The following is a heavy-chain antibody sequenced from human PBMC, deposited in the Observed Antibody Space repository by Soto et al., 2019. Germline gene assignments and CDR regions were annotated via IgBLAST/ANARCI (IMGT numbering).Heavy chain of an antibody. Sequence: QVQLVQSGGDVKKPGASVKVPCKTAGYIFSNYGISWVRRAPGQGLEWMGWISTYNGETKYAQRLQGRVTMTTDTSTNTAYLEVRSLRSDDTALYYCATTYYNAWVFDNLGQGTLVTVSS. V-gene: IGHV1-18*01. CDR1: GYIFSNYG. CDR2: ISTYNGET. D-gene: IGHD3-22*01. CDR3: ATTYYNAWVFDN. J-gene: IGHJ4*02.